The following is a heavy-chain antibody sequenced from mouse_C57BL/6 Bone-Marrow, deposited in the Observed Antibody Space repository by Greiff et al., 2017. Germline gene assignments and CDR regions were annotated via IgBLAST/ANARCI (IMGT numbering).Heavy chain of an antibody. Sequence: QVQLQQSGAELARPGASVKLSCKASGYTFTSYGISWVKQRTGQGLEWIGEIYPRSGNTYYNEKFKGKATLTADKSSSKAYMELRSLTSEDSAVYFCARDPFIYYYGSSWFAYWGQGTLVTVSA. V-gene: IGHV1-81*01. J-gene: IGHJ3*01. CDR3: ARDPFIYYYGSSWFAY. CDR1: GYTFTSYG. D-gene: IGHD1-1*01. CDR2: IYPRSGNT.